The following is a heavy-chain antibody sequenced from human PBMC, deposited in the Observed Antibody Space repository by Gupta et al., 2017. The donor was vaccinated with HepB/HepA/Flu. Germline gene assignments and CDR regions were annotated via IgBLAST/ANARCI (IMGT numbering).Heavy chain of an antibody. Sequence: EVQLVESGGGLVKPGGSLRLSCAASGFTFSSYSMNWVRQAPGKGLEWVSSISSSSSYIYYADSVKGRFTISRDNAKNSLYLQMNSLRAEDTAVYYFAREYEFGGSYFAYWGQGTLVTVSS. D-gene: IGHD1-26*01. J-gene: IGHJ4*02. V-gene: IGHV3-21*01. CDR1: GFTFSSYS. CDR2: ISSSSSYI. CDR3: AREYEFGGSYFAY.